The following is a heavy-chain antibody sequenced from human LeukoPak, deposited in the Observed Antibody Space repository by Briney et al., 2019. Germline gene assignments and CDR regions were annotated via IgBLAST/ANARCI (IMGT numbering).Heavy chain of an antibody. D-gene: IGHD3-3*01. V-gene: IGHV3-30*03. CDR2: ISTDGGDK. J-gene: IGHJ5*02. Sequence: PGRSLRLSCVAFGFTFNKYGIHWVRQAPGKGPEWVAVISTDGGDKHHADSVKGRFTISRDNSKNTLYLEMNSLRAEDTAVYYCARDNGITIFGVVGVNWFDPWGQGTLVTVSS. CDR1: GFTFNKYG. CDR3: ARDNGITIFGVVGVNWFDP.